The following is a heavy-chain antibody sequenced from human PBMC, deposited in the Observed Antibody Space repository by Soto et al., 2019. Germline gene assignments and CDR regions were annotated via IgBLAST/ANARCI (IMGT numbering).Heavy chain of an antibody. J-gene: IGHJ3*02. CDR2: IYYSGST. Sequence: QVQLQESGPGLVKPSQTLSLTCSVSGASISSGGYYWSWIRQHPGKGLEWIGYIYYSGSTYYNPSLKSRLTISVDTSKTQFSLKLISVSAADTAFYYCVRLKTNSFVFDIWGQGTMVTVSS. CDR3: VRLKTNSFVFDI. V-gene: IGHV4-31*03. CDR1: GASISSGGYY. D-gene: IGHD3-16*01.